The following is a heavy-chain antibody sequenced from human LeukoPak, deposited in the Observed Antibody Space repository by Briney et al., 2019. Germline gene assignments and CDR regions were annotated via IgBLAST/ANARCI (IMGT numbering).Heavy chain of an antibody. CDR2: ISYDGSNK. D-gene: IGHD3-10*01. Sequence: GGSLRLSCAASGLIFRSYGMYWVRQAPGKGLEWVAVISYDGSNKYYADSVKGRFTISRDNSKNTLYLQMNSLRAEDTAVYYCARGFGYYGSGSYYGYYYGMDVWGQGTTVTVSS. J-gene: IGHJ6*02. V-gene: IGHV3-30*19. CDR1: GLIFRSYG. CDR3: ARGFGYYGSGSYYGYYYGMDV.